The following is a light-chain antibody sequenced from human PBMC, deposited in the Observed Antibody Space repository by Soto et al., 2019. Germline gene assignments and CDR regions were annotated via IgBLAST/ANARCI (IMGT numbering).Light chain of an antibody. CDR3: VSFDGGTYV. Sequence: QSALTQPPSASGSPGQSVTISCTGTSSDVGGYIFFSWYQQHPGKVPKLIIYDVNKRPSGVPDRFSGSKYGNTASLTVSGLQAGDEGDYYCVSFDGGTYVFGTGTKVTVL. CDR1: SSDVGGYIF. J-gene: IGLJ1*01. V-gene: IGLV2-8*01. CDR2: DVN.